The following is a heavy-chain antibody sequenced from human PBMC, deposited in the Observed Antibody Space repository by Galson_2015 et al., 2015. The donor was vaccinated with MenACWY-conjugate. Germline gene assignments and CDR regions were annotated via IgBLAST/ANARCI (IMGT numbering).Heavy chain of an antibody. CDR2: ITSGSDCI. CDR1: GFTFNTYT. D-gene: IGHD2/OR15-2a*01. Sequence: SLRLSCAASGFTFNTYTMNWVRQAPGEGLEWVSSITSGSDCIYYADSVKGRFTVSRDNAENSLYLQMNSLRPEDTAVYYCAREDLAWAFGLDYWGQGTLVTVSS. J-gene: IGHJ4*02. CDR3: AREDLAWAFGLDY. V-gene: IGHV3-21*01.